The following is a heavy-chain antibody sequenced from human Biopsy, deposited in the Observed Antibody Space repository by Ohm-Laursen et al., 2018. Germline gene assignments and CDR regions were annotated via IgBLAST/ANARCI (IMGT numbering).Heavy chain of an antibody. J-gene: IGHJ5*02. CDR3: ARHPTGFWFDP. CDR2: IFYSGIT. V-gene: IGHV4-39*01. CDR1: GGSVSSNVAY. Sequence: SETLSLTCPVSGGSVSSNVAYWAWIRQPPGKGLESIGSIFYSGITYYNPPLQSRVTMSEDTSKNHFSLNLTSETAADTAVYYCARHPTGFWFDPWGQGTLVIVSS.